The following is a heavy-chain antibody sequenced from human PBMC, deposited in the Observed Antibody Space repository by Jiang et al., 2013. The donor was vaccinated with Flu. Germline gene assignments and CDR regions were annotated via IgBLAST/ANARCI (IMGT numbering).Heavy chain of an antibody. CDR2: IYYSGST. J-gene: IGHJ5*02. Sequence: GLVKPSETLSLTCTVSGGSVSSGSYYWSWIRQPPGKGLEWIGYIYYSGSTNYNPSLKSRVTISVDTSKNQFSLKLSSVTAADTAVYYCARGPTLFWFDPWGQGTLVTVSS. CDR1: GGSVSSGSYY. CDR3: ARGPTLFWFDP. V-gene: IGHV4-61*01.